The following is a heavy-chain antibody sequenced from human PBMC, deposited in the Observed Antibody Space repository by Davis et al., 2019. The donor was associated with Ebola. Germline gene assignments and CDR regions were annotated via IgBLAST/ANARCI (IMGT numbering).Heavy chain of an antibody. Sequence: GESLKISCAASGFTFSSYAMSWVRQAPGKGLEWVSAISGSGGSTYYADSVKGRFTISRDNSKNTLYLQMNSLRAEDTAVYYCGRSFYDYDFWSGKRTNYYYMDVWGKGTTVTVSS. CDR1: GFTFSSYA. CDR3: GRSFYDYDFWSGKRTNYYYMDV. V-gene: IGHV3-23*01. CDR2: ISGSGGST. J-gene: IGHJ6*03. D-gene: IGHD3-3*01.